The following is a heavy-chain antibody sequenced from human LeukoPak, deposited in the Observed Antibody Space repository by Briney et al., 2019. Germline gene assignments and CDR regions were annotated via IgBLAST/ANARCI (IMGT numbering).Heavy chain of an antibody. Sequence: AGGSLRLSCAASGFTFSSYAMSWVRQAPGKGLEWVSAISGSGGSTYYADSVKGRFTISRDNSKNTLYLQMNSLRAEDTAVYYCAKDLGYYDSSGYYYLWGQGTLVTVSS. J-gene: IGHJ5*02. V-gene: IGHV3-23*01. CDR3: AKDLGYYDSSGYYYL. CDR1: GFTFSSYA. CDR2: ISGSGGST. D-gene: IGHD3-22*01.